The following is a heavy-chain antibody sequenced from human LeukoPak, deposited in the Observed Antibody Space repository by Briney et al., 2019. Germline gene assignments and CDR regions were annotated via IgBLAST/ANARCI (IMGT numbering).Heavy chain of an antibody. D-gene: IGHD4-23*01. CDR2: IYSGGST. J-gene: IGHJ6*02. CDR1: GFTVSSNY. CDR3: ARAPVVSYYGMDV. Sequence: GGSLRLSCAASGFTVSSNYMSWVRQAPGKGLEWVSVIYSGGSTYYADSVKGRFTISRHNYKNTLYLQMNSLRAEDTAVYYCARAPVVSYYGMDVWGQGTTVTVSS. V-gene: IGHV3-53*04.